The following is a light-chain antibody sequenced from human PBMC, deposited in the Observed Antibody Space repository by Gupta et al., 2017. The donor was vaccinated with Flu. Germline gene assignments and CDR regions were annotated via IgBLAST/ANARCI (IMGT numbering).Light chain of an antibody. Sequence: ATLSVSPGERATLSCRASQSVSSNLAWYQQKFGQAPRLLIYGASTRATGIPARFSGSGSGTEFTLTISSLQSEDFAVYYCQQYNNWPPLTFGGGTKVEIK. CDR1: QSVSSN. V-gene: IGKV3-15*01. J-gene: IGKJ4*01. CDR3: QQYNNWPPLT. CDR2: GAS.